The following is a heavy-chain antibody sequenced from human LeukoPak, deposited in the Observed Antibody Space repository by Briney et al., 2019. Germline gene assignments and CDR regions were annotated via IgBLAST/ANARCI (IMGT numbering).Heavy chain of an antibody. CDR1: GFTFSSSA. CDR2: ISSSSSYI. D-gene: IGHD1-1*01. J-gene: IGHJ5*02. CDR3: ARAWSDWFDP. Sequence: GGSLRLSCAASGFTFSSSAMNWVRQAPGKGLEWVSSISSSSSYIYYADSVKGRFTISRDNAKNSLYLQMNGLRAEDTAVYYCARAWSDWFDPWGQGTLVTVSS. V-gene: IGHV3-21*01.